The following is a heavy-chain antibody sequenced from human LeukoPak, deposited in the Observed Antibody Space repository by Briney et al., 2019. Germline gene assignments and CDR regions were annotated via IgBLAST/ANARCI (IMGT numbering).Heavy chain of an antibody. Sequence: GGSLRLSCAASGFTFSSYGMHWVRQAPGKGLEWVAFIRYDGSNKYYADSVKGRFTISRDNSKNTLYLQMNSLRAEDTAVYYCAKDRYYYDSSGYYVQHWGQGTLVTVSS. CDR2: IRYDGSNK. J-gene: IGHJ1*01. D-gene: IGHD3-22*01. V-gene: IGHV3-30*02. CDR1: GFTFSSYG. CDR3: AKDRYYYDSSGYYVQH.